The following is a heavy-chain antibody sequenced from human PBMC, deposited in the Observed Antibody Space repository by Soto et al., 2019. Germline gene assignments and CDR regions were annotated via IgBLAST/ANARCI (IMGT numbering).Heavy chain of an antibody. J-gene: IGHJ5*02. Sequence: KPSETLSLTCTVSGGSISSSSYYWGWIRQPPGKGLEWIGSIYYSGSTYYNPSLKSRVTISVDTSKNQFSLKLSSVTAVDTAVYYCARRGEEGFLEWFLDWFDPWGQGTLVTVSS. CDR2: IYYSGST. D-gene: IGHD3-3*01. V-gene: IGHV4-39*01. CDR1: GGSISSSSYY. CDR3: ARRGEEGFLEWFLDWFDP.